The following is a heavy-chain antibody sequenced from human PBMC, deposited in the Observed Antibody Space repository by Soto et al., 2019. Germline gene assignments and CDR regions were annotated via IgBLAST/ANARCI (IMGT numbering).Heavy chain of an antibody. CDR3: ARVRGHQLLGWFDP. V-gene: IGHV4-31*03. Sequence: QVQLQESGPGLVKPSQTLSLTCTVSGGSISSGGYYWSWIRQHPGKGLEWIGYIYHSGTTYYNPSLKSRVTLSVDASKNHFSLKLTSVPAADTAVYYCARVRGHQLLGWFDPWGQGTLVTVSS. J-gene: IGHJ5*02. CDR2: IYHSGTT. D-gene: IGHD2-2*01. CDR1: GGSISSGGYY.